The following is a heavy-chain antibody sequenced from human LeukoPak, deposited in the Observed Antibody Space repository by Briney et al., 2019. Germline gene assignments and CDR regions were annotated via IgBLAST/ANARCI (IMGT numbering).Heavy chain of an antibody. V-gene: IGHV3-21*01. CDR3: ARDGQYSGYDYRDY. CDR1: GFSFSSYS. D-gene: IGHD5-12*01. J-gene: IGHJ4*02. Sequence: PGGSLRLSCAASGFSFSSYSMNWVRQAPGKGLEWVSSISSSSSYIYYADSVKGRFTISRDNAKNSLYLQMNSLRAEDTAVYYCARDGQYSGYDYRDYWGQGTLVTVSS. CDR2: ISSSSSYI.